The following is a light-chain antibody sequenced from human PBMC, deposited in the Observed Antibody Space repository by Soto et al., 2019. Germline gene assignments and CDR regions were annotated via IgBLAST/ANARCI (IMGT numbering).Light chain of an antibody. V-gene: IGLV1-40*01. CDR2: GDS. CDR3: QSYDSSRRGWL. CDR1: SSNIGAGYN. Sequence: QSVLTQPPSVSGAPGQRVTISCTGSSSNIGAGYNVHWYQQVPGTAPKLLIYGDSNRPSGVPDRFSGSKSGTSASLAITGLQAEDEADYYCQSYDSSRRGWLFGGGTKLTVL. J-gene: IGLJ3*02.